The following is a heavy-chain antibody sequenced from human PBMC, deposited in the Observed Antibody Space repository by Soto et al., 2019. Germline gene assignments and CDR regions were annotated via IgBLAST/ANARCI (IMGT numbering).Heavy chain of an antibody. V-gene: IGHV4-4*07. CDR3: ARDSTSGLHEYYDFWSGYYTGDYYYGMDV. CDR2: IYTSGST. CDR1: GGSTSSYY. Sequence: PSETLSLTCTVSGGSTSSYYWSWIRQPAGKGLEWIGRIYTSGSTNYNPSLKSRVTMSVDTSKNQFSLKLSSVTAADTAVYYCARDSTSGLHEYYDFWSGYYTGDYYYGMDVWGQGTTVTVSS. J-gene: IGHJ6*02. D-gene: IGHD3-3*01.